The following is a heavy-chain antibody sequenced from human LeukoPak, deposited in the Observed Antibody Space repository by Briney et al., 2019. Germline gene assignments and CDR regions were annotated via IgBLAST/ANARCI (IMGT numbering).Heavy chain of an antibody. Sequence: GGSLRLSCAASGFTLSSYYMSWVRQAPGKGLEWISVIYNGGSTHYADSVKGRFASSRDNSKNTLYLEMNSLRAEDTAIYYCARGTVTSRTWYFDLWGRGTLVTVSS. CDR2: IYNGGST. CDR1: GFTLSSYY. D-gene: IGHD4-17*01. J-gene: IGHJ2*01. V-gene: IGHV3-66*01. CDR3: ARGTVTSRTWYFDL.